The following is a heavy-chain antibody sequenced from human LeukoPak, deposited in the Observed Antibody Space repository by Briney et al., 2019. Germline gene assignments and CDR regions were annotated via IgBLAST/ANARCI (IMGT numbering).Heavy chain of an antibody. J-gene: IGHJ4*02. CDR2: TSGSGGST. Sequence: GGSLRLSCAASGFTFSSYAMSWVRQAPGKGLEWVSGTSGSGGSTYYAGSVKGRFTIARDNSKNTLYLQMNSLRVEDTAVYYCAKNGGSQCYSHLDSWGQGTLVTVSS. CDR3: AKNGGSQCYSHLDS. CDR1: GFTFSSYA. V-gene: IGHV3-23*01. D-gene: IGHD2-15*01.